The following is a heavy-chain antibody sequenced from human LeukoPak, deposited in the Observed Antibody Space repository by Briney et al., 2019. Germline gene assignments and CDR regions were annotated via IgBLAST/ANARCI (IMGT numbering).Heavy chain of an antibody. CDR1: GYTFTGYY. V-gene: IGHV1-2*02. D-gene: IGHD3-3*01. Sequence: ASVKVSCKASGYTFTGYYMHWVRQAPGQGLEWMGWINPNSGGTNYAQKFQGRVTMTRDTSISTAYMELSRLRSDDTAVYYCARVVRAEWPTDYSGYYYYMDVWGKGTTVTVSS. CDR2: INPNSGGT. J-gene: IGHJ6*03. CDR3: ARVVRAEWPTDYSGYYYYMDV.